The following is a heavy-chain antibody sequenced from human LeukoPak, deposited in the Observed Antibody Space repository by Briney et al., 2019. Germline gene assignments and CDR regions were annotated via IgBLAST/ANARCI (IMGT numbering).Heavy chain of an antibody. D-gene: IGHD3-10*01. Sequence: GGSLRLSCAASGFTFSSYRMSWVGKPPGQGQERVANIKQDGSGKSYVDSVKGRFTISRDNAKNSLYLQMNSLRAEDTAVYYCAREPLLWFGELSGWGTDAFDIWGQGTMVTVSS. CDR2: IKQDGSGK. CDR3: AREPLLWFGELSGWGTDAFDI. J-gene: IGHJ3*02. V-gene: IGHV3-7*01. CDR1: GFTFSSYR.